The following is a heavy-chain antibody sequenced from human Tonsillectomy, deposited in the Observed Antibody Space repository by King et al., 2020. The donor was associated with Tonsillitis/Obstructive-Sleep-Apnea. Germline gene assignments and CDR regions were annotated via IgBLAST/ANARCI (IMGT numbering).Heavy chain of an antibody. CDR1: GGSFSGYY. Sequence: VQLQQWGAGLLKPSETLSLTCAVYGGSFSGYYWTWIRQPPGKGLEWIGEIIHSGTTNYNPSLESRVTISVDTSKNQFSLNQSSVTAADTAVYYCARGGSSTSLYSYYMDVWGKGTTVTVSS. CDR2: IIHSGTT. J-gene: IGHJ6*03. CDR3: ARGGSSTSLYSYYMDV. V-gene: IGHV4-34*01. D-gene: IGHD2-2*01.